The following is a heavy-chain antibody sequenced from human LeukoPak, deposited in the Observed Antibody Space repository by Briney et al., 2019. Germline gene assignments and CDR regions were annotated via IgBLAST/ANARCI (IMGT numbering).Heavy chain of an antibody. V-gene: IGHV3-30*02. D-gene: IGHD3-10*01. CDR2: IRYDGSNK. J-gene: IGHJ4*02. CDR1: GFTFSSYG. CDR3: AKDHSNALLRFGEVIRKSRDGYFDY. Sequence: PGGSLRLSCAASGFTFSSYGMHWVRQAPGKGLEWVAFIRYDGSNKYYADSVKGRFTISRDNSKNTLYLQMNSPRAEDTAVYYCAKDHSNALLRFGEVIRKSRDGYFDYWGQGTLVTVSS.